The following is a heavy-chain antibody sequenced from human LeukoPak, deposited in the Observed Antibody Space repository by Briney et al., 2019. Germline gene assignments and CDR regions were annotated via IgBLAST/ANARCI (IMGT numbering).Heavy chain of an antibody. CDR3: AKYGVVLPPGSHIPHRFDF. V-gene: IGHV3-23*01. D-gene: IGHD2-15*01. CDR2: IVGRNGDT. Sequence: PGGSLRLPCAASGFTYSNYGMTRVRQAPGKGLEWVSTIVGRNGDTYSTDSVKGRFTISSDISKNTVYRQMSSLRGADTAVYYCAKYGVVLPPGSHIPHRFDFWGQGSLVTVSS. J-gene: IGHJ5*01. CDR1: GFTYSNYG.